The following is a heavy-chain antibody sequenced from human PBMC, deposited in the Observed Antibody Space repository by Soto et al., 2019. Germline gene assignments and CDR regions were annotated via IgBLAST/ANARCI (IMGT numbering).Heavy chain of an antibody. CDR2: INPSGGST. D-gene: IGHD4-17*01. V-gene: IGHV1-46*01. CDR3: TLHGVDFDY. J-gene: IGHJ4*02. CDR1: GYTFTRYY. Sequence: ASVKVSCKTSGYTFTRYYIHWVRQAPGQGLEWMGIINPSGGSTSYAQKFQGRVTMTSDTSTSTVYMELSSLRSEDTAVYYCTLHGVDFDYWGQGTLVTVSS.